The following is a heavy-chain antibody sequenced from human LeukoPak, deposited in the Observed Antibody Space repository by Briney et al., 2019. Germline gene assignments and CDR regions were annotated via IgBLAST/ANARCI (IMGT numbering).Heavy chain of an antibody. V-gene: IGHV4-34*01. CDR3: ARGGYCSGGSCYYRSLYYYDSSGYLGY. Sequence: PSETLSLTCAVYGGSFSGYYWSWIRQPPGKGLEWIGEINHSGSTNYNPSLKSRVTISVDTSKNQFSLKLSSVTAADTAVYYCARGGYCSGGSCYYRSLYYYDSSGYLGYWGQGTLVTVSS. CDR1: GGSFSGYY. D-gene: IGHD2-15*01. CDR2: INHSGST. J-gene: IGHJ4*02.